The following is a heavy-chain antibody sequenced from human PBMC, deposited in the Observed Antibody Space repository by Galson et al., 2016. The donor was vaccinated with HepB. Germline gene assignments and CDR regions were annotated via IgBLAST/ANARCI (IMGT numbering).Heavy chain of an antibody. CDR2: IYYTGTT. CDR1: GGPISTSTYY. J-gene: IGHJ4*02. V-gene: IGHV4-39*01. Sequence: ETLSLTCSVSGGPISTSTYYWVWFRQPPGKGLEWIGSIYYTGTTYYNPSLKSRLTISVDTSKNQFSLKLNSVTAADTAVYYCARGGVSFSDSWGQGTLVTVSS. CDR3: ARGGVSFSDS. D-gene: IGHD1-26*01.